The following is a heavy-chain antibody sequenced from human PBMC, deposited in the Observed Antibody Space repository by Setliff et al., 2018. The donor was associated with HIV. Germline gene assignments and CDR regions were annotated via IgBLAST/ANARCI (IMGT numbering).Heavy chain of an antibody. J-gene: IGHJ4*02. V-gene: IGHV3-7*01. CDR2: IGQDGSEK. Sequence: GGSLRLSCAASRFDFNNYWMCWVRQAPGKGLEWVANIGQDGSEKYYVGSVKGRFTISRDNAKRSLYLQMNRLKTDDTAFYYCATFADGPDSWGQGTLVTVSS. D-gene: IGHD3-3*01. CDR1: RFDFNNYW. CDR3: ATFADGPDS.